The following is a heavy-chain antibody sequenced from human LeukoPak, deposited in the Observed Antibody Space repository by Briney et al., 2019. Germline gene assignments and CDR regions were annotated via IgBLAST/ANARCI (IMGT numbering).Heavy chain of an antibody. CDR3: ARQYSTNWYDDRGWFDP. V-gene: IGHV4-34*01. D-gene: IGHD6-13*01. J-gene: IGHJ5*02. Sequence: SETLSLTCAVYGGSFSGYYWSWIRRPPGKGLEWIGEINHSGSTNYNPSLKSRVTISVDTSKNQFSLKLSSVTAADTAFYYCARQYSTNWYDDRGWFDPWGQGTLVTVSS. CDR1: GGSFSGYY. CDR2: INHSGST.